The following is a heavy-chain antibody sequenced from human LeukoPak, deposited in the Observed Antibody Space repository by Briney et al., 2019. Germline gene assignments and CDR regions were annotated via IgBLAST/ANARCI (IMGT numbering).Heavy chain of an antibody. CDR1: GFTFSNYW. V-gene: IGHV3-7*04. J-gene: IGHJ4*02. Sequence: GGSLRLSCAASGFTFSNYWMSWVRQAPGKGGEWVANIKGDGGTTNLVETVKGGVTISRENAKKSVYMQMNRLREEDTAVYYCARIGYSSSSLDYWGQGTLVTVSS. CDR2: IKGDGGTT. D-gene: IGHD6-13*01. CDR3: ARIGYSSSSLDY.